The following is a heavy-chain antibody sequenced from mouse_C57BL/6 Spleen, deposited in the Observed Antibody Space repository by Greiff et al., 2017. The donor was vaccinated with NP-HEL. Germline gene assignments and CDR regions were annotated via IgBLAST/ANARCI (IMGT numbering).Heavy chain of an antibody. J-gene: IGHJ4*01. Sequence: EVNLVESGGDLVKPGGSLKLSCAASGFTFSSYGMSWVRQTPDKRLEWVATISSGGSYTYYPDSVKGRFTISRDNAKNTLYLQMSSLKSEDTAMYYCARDGSSYHYYAMDYWGQGTSVTVSS. D-gene: IGHD1-1*01. V-gene: IGHV5-6*01. CDR1: GFTFSSYG. CDR3: ARDGSSYHYYAMDY. CDR2: ISSGGSYT.